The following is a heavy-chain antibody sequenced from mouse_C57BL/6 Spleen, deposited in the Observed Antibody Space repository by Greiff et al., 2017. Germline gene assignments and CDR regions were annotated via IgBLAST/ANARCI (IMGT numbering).Heavy chain of an antibody. CDR1: GFTFSDYG. J-gene: IGHJ4*01. V-gene: IGHV5-17*01. Sequence: EVMLVESGGGLVKPGGSLKLSCAASGFTFSDYGMHWVRQAPEKGLEWVAYISSGSSTIYYADTVKGRFTISRDNAKNTLFLQMTSLRSEDTAMYYCARRDYDYDEGAMDYWGQGTSVTVSS. D-gene: IGHD2-4*01. CDR2: ISSGSSTI. CDR3: ARRDYDYDEGAMDY.